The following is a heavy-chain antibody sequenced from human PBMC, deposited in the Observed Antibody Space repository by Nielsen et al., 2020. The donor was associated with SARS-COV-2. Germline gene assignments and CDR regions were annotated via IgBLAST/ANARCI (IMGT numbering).Heavy chain of an antibody. D-gene: IGHD2-21*02. V-gene: IGHV1-2*02. CDR1: GYTFTGYY. CDR3: ARAGAYCGGDCYPTA. Sequence: ASVKVSCKASGYTFTGYYMHWVRQAPGQGLEWMGWINPNSGGTNYAQKFQGRVTMTRDTSISTAYMELSRLRSDDTAVYYCARAGAYCGGDCYPTAWGQGTMVTVSS. CDR2: INPNSGGT. J-gene: IGHJ3*01.